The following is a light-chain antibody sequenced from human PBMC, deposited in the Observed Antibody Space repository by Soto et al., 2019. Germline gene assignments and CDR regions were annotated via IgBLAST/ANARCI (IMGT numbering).Light chain of an antibody. CDR1: QRVSSH. J-gene: IGKJ5*01. CDR3: QQYNTWPPIT. Sequence: EIVLTQSPTTLWLSPGYRSTLSCRDSQRVSSHLAWYQQKPGQAPRLIXYGASTRATGIPARFSGSGSGTEFTLTISSLQSEHFAVYYCQQYNTWPPITFGQGTRLDIK. V-gene: IGKV3-15*01. CDR2: GAS.